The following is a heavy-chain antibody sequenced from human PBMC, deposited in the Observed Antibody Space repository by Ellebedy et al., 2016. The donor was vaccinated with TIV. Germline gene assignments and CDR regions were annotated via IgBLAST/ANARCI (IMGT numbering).Heavy chain of an antibody. CDR3: ARGGSSGSSDY. J-gene: IGHJ4*02. CDR2: ISSDGSNK. Sequence: GGSLKISXVASGFTFRSHGIYWVRQAPGKGLEWEAVISSDGSNKYYADSVKGRFTISRDNSKNTLYLQMNSLRTDDMAVYYCARGGSSGSSDYWGQGTLVTVSS. D-gene: IGHD3-10*01. CDR1: GFTFRSHG. V-gene: IGHV3-30*03.